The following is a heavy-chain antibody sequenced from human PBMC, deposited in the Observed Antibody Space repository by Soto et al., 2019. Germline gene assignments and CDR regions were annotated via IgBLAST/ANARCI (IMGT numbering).Heavy chain of an antibody. Sequence: GGSLRLSCAASGFTFSNARMSWVRQAPGRGLEWVGRIKSKTDGGTTDYAAPVIVRFTISRDDSKNTLYMQMNSPKTEDTAGYYCTRDPVQLWPPQGLDYWGQGTLVTVSS. V-gene: IGHV3-15*01. CDR1: GFTFSNAR. J-gene: IGHJ4*02. CDR2: IKSKTDGGTT. CDR3: TRDPVQLWPPQGLDY. D-gene: IGHD5-18*01.